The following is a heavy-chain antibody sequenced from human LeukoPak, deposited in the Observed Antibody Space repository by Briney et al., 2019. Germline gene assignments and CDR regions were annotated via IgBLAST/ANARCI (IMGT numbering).Heavy chain of an antibody. D-gene: IGHD6-19*01. Sequence: SGASLRLSCSASGFTFSSYAMHWVRQAPGKGLEYVSAISSNGGSTYYADSVKGRFTISRDNSKNTLYLQMSSLRAEDTAVYYCVKRGGRLAVADPLFDYWGQGTLVTVSS. V-gene: IGHV3-64D*06. J-gene: IGHJ4*02. CDR1: GFTFSSYA. CDR3: VKRGGRLAVADPLFDY. CDR2: ISSNGGST.